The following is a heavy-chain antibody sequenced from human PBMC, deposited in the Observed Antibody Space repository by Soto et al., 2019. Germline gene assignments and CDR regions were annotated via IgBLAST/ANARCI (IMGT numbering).Heavy chain of an antibody. D-gene: IGHD2-2*01. Sequence: GGSLRLSCAASGFTFSSYWRSWVRQAPGKGLEWVANIKQDGSENYYVDSVRGRFTISRDNAKNSLYLQMNSLRAEDTAVYYCAKDLVPAAKEDRYYYYYGMDVWGQGTTVTVSS. CDR1: GFTFSSYW. J-gene: IGHJ6*02. CDR2: IKQDGSEN. CDR3: AKDLVPAAKEDRYYYYYGMDV. V-gene: IGHV3-7*03.